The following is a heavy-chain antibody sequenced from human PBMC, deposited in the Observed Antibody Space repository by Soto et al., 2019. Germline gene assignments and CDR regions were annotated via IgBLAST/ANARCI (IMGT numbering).Heavy chain of an antibody. V-gene: IGHV3-23*01. CDR3: AKDVQPYCSGGSCYSAFDI. D-gene: IGHD2-15*01. J-gene: IGHJ3*02. Sequence: GGYLRLSCAASGFTFSSYAMSWVRQAPGKGLEWVSAISGSGGSTYYADSVKGRFTISRDNSKNTLYLQMNSLRAEDTAVYYCAKDVQPYCSGGSCYSAFDIWGQGTRVTVS. CDR1: GFTFSSYA. CDR2: ISGSGGST.